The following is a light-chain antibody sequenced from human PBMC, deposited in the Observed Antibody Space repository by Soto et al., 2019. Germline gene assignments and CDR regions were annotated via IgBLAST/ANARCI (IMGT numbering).Light chain of an antibody. V-gene: IGLV1-51*01. CDR2: DNN. CDR1: SSNTGNNY. J-gene: IGLJ1*01. Sequence: VLTQPPSVSAAPGQKVTISCSGSSSNTGNNYVSWYQQLPGTAPKLLIYDNNKRPSGIPDRFSGSKSGTSATLGITGLQTGDEADYYCGTWDSSLSAYVFGTGTKVTVL. CDR3: GTWDSSLSAYV.